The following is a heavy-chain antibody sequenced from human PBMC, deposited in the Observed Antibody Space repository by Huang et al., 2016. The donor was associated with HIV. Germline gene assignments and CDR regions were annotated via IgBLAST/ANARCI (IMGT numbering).Heavy chain of an antibody. Sequence: EVQLLESGGRLVQPGGSLELSCAASGFTFTNYAMTWVRQAPGKGLGWVAATVASGGSSYYADSVKGRFTISRDNSKNTLFLQMNSLRAEDTAIYFCAKGDWTTVTTVYFDFWGQGTLVTVSS. J-gene: IGHJ4*02. CDR3: AKGDWTTVTTVYFDF. V-gene: IGHV3-23*01. D-gene: IGHD4-17*01. CDR2: TVASGGSS. CDR1: GFTFTNYA.